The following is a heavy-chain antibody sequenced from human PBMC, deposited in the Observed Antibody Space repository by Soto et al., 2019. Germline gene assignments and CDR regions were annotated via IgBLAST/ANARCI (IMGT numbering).Heavy chain of an antibody. CDR2: IYYSGST. CDR1: GGSISSYY. D-gene: IGHD6-6*01. Sequence: SETLSLTCTVSGGSISSYYWSWIRQPPGKGLEWIGYIYYSGSTNYNPSLKSRVTISVDTSKNQFSLKLSSVTAADTAVYYCAILDPRKWFDPSGQGTLDTVSS. V-gene: IGHV4-59*08. J-gene: IGHJ5*02. CDR3: AILDPRKWFDP.